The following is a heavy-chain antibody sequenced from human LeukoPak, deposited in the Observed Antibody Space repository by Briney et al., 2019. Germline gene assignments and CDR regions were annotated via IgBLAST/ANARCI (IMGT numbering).Heavy chain of an antibody. CDR2: IIPILGIA. J-gene: IGHJ6*02. Sequence: GASVKVSCKASGGTFSSYAISWVRQAPGQGLEWMGRIIPILGIANYAQKFQGRVTITADKSTSTAYMELSSLRSEDTAVYYCARLRGPTYYDFWMDVWGQGTTVTVSS. CDR3: ARLRGPTYYDFWMDV. V-gene: IGHV1-69*04. CDR1: GGTFSSYA. D-gene: IGHD3-3*01.